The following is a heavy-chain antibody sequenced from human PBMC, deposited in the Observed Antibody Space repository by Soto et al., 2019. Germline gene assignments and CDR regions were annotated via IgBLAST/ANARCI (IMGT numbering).Heavy chain of an antibody. CDR1: GFSLSTSGVG. CDR2: IYWNDDK. D-gene: IGHD3-3*01. CDR3: AHRGLRFLEWPFGGAFDI. V-gene: IGHV2-5*01. Sequence: QITLKESGPTLVKPTQTLTLTCTFSGFSLSTSGVGVGWIRQPPGKALEWLALIYWNDDKRYSPSLKSRLTITKDTSKNQVVLPMTNMDPVDTATYYCAHRGLRFLEWPFGGAFDIWGQGTMVTVSS. J-gene: IGHJ3*02.